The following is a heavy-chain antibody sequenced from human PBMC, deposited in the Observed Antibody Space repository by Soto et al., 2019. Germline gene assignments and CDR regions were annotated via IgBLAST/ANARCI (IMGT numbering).Heavy chain of an antibody. J-gene: IGHJ4*02. CDR3: AKGPLDPYCSGGSCYPPDY. D-gene: IGHD2-15*01. V-gene: IGHV3-23*01. CDR2: ISGSGGST. Sequence: GGSLRLSCAASGFTFSSYAMSWVRQAPGKGLEWVSAISGSGGSTYYADSVKGRFTISRDNSKNTLYLQMNSLRAEDTAVYYCAKGPLDPYCSGGSCYPPDYWGQGTLVTVSS. CDR1: GFTFSSYA.